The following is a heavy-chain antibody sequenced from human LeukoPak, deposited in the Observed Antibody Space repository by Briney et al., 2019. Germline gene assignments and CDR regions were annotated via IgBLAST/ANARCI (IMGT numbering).Heavy chain of an antibody. CDR3: AREDYYDSSGPFDY. V-gene: IGHV3-30-3*01. CDR1: GFTFSSYA. CDR2: ISYDGSNK. J-gene: IGHJ4*02. Sequence: GGSLRLSCAASGFTFSSYAMHWVRQAPGKGLEWEEVISYDGSNKYYADSVKGRFTISRDNSKNTLYLQMNSLRAEDTAVYYCAREDYYDSSGPFDYWGQGTLVTVSS. D-gene: IGHD3-22*01.